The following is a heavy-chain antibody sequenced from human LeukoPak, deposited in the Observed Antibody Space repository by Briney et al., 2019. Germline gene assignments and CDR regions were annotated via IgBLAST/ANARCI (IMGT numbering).Heavy chain of an antibody. CDR2: IYYSGST. CDR1: GGSISSYY. J-gene: IGHJ6*03. V-gene: IGHV4-59*01. D-gene: IGHD3-16*01. CDR3: ARETSQKGAHYMDV. Sequence: SETLSLTCTVSGGSISSYYWSWIRQPPGEGLEWIGYIYYSGSTNYNPSLKSRVTISVDTSKNQFSLKLSSVTAADTAVYYCARETSQKGAHYMDVWGKGTTVTISS.